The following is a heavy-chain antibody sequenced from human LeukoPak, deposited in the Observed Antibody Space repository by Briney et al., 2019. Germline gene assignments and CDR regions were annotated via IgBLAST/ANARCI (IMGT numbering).Heavy chain of an antibody. Sequence: PSETLSLTCSVSGGSIASSSYCWGWTRHPPGKGLEWIGPICDSGSTFYNPSLKSRVTLSVDTSKHQFSLKLSSVTAADTAVYYCARTENYVPEDCFDPWGRGTLVTVSS. CDR2: ICDSGST. J-gene: IGHJ5*02. V-gene: IGHV4-39*01. CDR1: GGSIASSSYC. CDR3: ARTENYVPEDCFDP. D-gene: IGHD3-16*01.